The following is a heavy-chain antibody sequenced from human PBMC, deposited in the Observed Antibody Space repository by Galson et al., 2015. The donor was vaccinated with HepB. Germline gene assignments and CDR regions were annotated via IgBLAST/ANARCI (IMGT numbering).Heavy chain of an antibody. CDR3: ATLGFRDDYYFDY. V-gene: IGHV1-69-2*01. D-gene: IGHD3-10*01. CDR1: GYTFTDYY. J-gene: IGHJ4*02. CDR2: VDPEDGET. Sequence: VKVSCKVSGYTFTDYYMHWVQQAPGKGLEWMGLVDPEDGETIYAEKFQGRVTITADTSTDTAYMELSSLRSEDTAVYYCATLGFRDDYYFDYWGQGTLVTVSS.